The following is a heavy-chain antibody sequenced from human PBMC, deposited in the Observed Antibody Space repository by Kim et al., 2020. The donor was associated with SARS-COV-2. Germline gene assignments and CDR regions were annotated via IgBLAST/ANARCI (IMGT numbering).Heavy chain of an antibody. CDR2: INSHGTTI. Sequence: GGSLRLSCAASGFTFSSYCMKWVRQAPGKGLEWVSYINSHGTTIYYAGSVKGRFIISRDNAKSSLYLQMNSLRDEDTAVYYCAKDLSGSYPFDYWGQGTLVTVSS. J-gene: IGHJ4*02. CDR1: GFTFSSYC. V-gene: IGHV3-48*02. D-gene: IGHD1-26*01. CDR3: AKDLSGSYPFDY.